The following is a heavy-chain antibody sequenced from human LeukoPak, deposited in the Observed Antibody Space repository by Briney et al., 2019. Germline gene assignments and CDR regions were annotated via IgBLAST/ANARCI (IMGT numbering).Heavy chain of an antibody. D-gene: IGHD2/OR15-2a*01. CDR1: EFTSTSFG. V-gene: IGHV3-23*01. J-gene: IGHJ6*04. CDR2: ISDTGGLT. Sequence: GGSLRPSCVHSEFTSTSFGMSWVRHAPGEWLEWVSAISDTGGLTYCAPSMKGRLTISRDNSRNTLFLQMNSLRAEDTAVYYCAKGGRISGYSIVVWGKGTTVTVSS. CDR3: AKGGRISGYSIVV.